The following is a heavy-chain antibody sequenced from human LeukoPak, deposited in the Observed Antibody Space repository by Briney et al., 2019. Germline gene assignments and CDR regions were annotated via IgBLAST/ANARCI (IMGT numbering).Heavy chain of an antibody. CDR2: IKQDGSEK. J-gene: IGHJ6*03. CDR3: ARTRTVTTDYYYYMDV. CDR1: GITFSSYW. V-gene: IGHV3-7*01. D-gene: IGHD4-17*01. Sequence: GGSLRLSCAASGITFSSYWMSWVRQAPGKGLDWVANIKQDGSEKYYVDSVKGRFTISRDNAKNSLYLQMNSLRAEDTAVYYCARTRTVTTDYYYYMDVWGKGTTVTVSS.